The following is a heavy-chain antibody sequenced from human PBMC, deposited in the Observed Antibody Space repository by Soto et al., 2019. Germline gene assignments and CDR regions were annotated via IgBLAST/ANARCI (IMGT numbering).Heavy chain of an antibody. CDR1: GYTFTNYD. CDR2: MSPNSGNT. CDR3: ARVRARDYRPTTQRLFDY. V-gene: IGHV1-8*01. D-gene: IGHD4-17*01. J-gene: IGHJ4*02. Sequence: QVQLVQSGAEVKKPGASVKVSCKASGYTFTNYDINWLRQAAGQGLEWLGWMSPNSGNTGYAQKFQGRVNMTRNTSISTAYMELSSLTSDDTAVYYCARVRARDYRPTTQRLFDYWGQGTLATVSS.